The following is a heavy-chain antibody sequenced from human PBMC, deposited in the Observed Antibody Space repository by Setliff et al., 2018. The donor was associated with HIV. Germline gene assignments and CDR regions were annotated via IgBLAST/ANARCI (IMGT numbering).Heavy chain of an antibody. D-gene: IGHD6-19*01. V-gene: IGHV3-23*01. CDR1: GSTFRNYA. J-gene: IGHJ3*01. Sequence: GGSLRLSCAASGSTFRNYAMSWVRQAPGKGLEWVSAISGSGGSTYYADSVKGRVTISRDNSKNTLYLQMNSLRAEDTAVYYCATRHDYWDGSGNWDSAFDVWGLGTVVTVSS. CDR2: ISGSGGST. CDR3: ATRHDYWDGSGNWDSAFDV.